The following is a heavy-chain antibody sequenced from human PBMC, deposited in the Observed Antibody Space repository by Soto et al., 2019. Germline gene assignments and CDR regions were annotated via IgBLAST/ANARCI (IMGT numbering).Heavy chain of an antibody. CDR2: INHSGST. CDR1: GGSFSGYY. J-gene: IGHJ4*02. V-gene: IGHV4-34*01. CDR3: ARGVGYSYGYVLWYFDY. Sequence: SETLSLTCAVYGGSFSGYYWSWIRQPPGKGLEWVGEINHSGSTNYNPSLKSRVTISVDTSKNQFSLKLSSVTAADTAVYYCARGVGYSYGYVLWYFDYWGQGTLVTVSS. D-gene: IGHD5-18*01.